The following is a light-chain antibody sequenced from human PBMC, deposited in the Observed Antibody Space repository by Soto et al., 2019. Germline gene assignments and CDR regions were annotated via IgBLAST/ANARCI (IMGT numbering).Light chain of an antibody. J-gene: IGKJ2*02. CDR1: QSIGNW. CDR3: QQYNGT. V-gene: IGKV1-5*03. Sequence: DIQMTQSPSTLSASVGDRVTITCRTSQSIGNWLAWYQQKPGKAPKLLIYKASSLESGVPSRFSGSGSGTEFTLTISSLQPDDFGIYYCQQYNGTFGQGTKLEIK. CDR2: KAS.